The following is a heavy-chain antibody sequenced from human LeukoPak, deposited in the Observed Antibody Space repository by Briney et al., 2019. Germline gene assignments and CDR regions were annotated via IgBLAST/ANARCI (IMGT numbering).Heavy chain of an antibody. Sequence: ASVKVSCKASGYTFTGYYLHWVRQAPGQGLEWMGWIHPNSGGTNYAQKFQGRVTMTRDTSISTAYMELSSLRSDDTAVYFCARLEAVAGWGQGTMVTVSS. V-gene: IGHV1-2*02. CDR3: ARLEAVAG. CDR1: GYTFTGYY. CDR2: IHPNSGGT. D-gene: IGHD6-19*01. J-gene: IGHJ1*01.